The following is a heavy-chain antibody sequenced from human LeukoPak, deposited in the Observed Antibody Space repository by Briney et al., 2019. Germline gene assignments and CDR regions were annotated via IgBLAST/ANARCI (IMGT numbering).Heavy chain of an antibody. CDR1: GFTLSNYG. CDR2: IYGVGANT. V-gene: IGHV3-23*01. J-gene: IGHJ4*02. CDR3: AKAPTVTTLDS. D-gene: IGHD4-17*01. Sequence: GGSLRLSCAASGFTLSNYGVSWVRQAPGKGLEWVSHIYGVGANTYYADSVKGRFTVSRDNSKNTLYLQMNSLRAEDTAIYYCAKAPTVTTLDSWGQGTLVTVSS.